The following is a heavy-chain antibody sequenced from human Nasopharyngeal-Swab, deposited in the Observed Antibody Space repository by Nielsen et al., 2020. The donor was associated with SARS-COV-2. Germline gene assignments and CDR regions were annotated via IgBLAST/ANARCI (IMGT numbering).Heavy chain of an antibody. CDR2: IKQDGSEK. Sequence: GESLKISCVVSGFTFSRYWMSWVRQAPGKGLEWVANIKQDGSEKYYVDSVKGRFTISRDNAKNSLYLQMNSLRAEDTAVYYCARESSPHWYLDLWGRGTLVTVSS. J-gene: IGHJ2*01. D-gene: IGHD6-13*01. CDR3: ARESSPHWYLDL. CDR1: GFTFSRYW. V-gene: IGHV3-7*03.